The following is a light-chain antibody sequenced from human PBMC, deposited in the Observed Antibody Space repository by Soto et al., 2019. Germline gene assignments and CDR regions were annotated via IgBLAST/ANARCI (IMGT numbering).Light chain of an antibody. CDR2: GTF. CDR3: QQYVSSPYT. Sequence: IVLTQSPGTLSLSPGERATLSCRASQSVSSNYLAWYQRKPGQPPRLLLYGTFSRATGVPDRFSGSGSGTDLTLTINRLEPEDFAVYYCQQYVSSPYTFGQGTRLEIK. J-gene: IGKJ2*01. V-gene: IGKV3-20*01. CDR1: QSVSSNY.